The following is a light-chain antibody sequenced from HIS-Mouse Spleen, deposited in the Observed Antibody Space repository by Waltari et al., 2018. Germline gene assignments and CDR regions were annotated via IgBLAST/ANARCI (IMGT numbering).Light chain of an antibody. J-gene: IGLJ2*01. Sequence: QSALTQPRPVSGYPGPSVPISCTGTSSDVGGYNYVSWYQQHPGKAPKLMIYDVSKRPSGVPDRFSGSKSGNTASLTISGLQAEDEADYYCCSYAGSYTLVFGGGTKLTVL. CDR1: SSDVGGYNY. V-gene: IGLV2-11*01. CDR2: DVS. CDR3: CSYAGSYTLV.